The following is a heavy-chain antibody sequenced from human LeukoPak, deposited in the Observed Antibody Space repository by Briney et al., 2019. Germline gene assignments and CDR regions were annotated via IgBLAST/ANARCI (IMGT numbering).Heavy chain of an antibody. D-gene: IGHD6-13*01. CDR1: GGSISSYY. Sequence: SETLSLTCTVSGGSISSYYWSWIRQPAGKGLEWIGRIYTSGSTNYNPSLKSRVTMSVDTSKNQFSLKLSSVTATDTAVYYCAREPIEYRSSWYPHWYFDLWGRSTLVTVSS. CDR3: AREPIEYRSSWYPHWYFDL. CDR2: IYTSGST. V-gene: IGHV4-4*07. J-gene: IGHJ2*01.